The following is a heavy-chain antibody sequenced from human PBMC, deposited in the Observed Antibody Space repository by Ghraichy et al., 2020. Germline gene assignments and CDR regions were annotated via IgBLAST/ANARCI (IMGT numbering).Heavy chain of an antibody. V-gene: IGHV3-33*01. CDR2: IWYDGSNK. CDR1: GFTFSSYG. Sequence: LSLTCAASGFTFSSYGMHWVRQAPGKGLEWVAVIWYDGSNKYYADSVKGRFTISRDNSKNTLYLQMNSLRAEDTAVYYCARDRYNYDFWSGYQAWDYWGQGTLVTVSS. D-gene: IGHD3-3*01. CDR3: ARDRYNYDFWSGYQAWDY. J-gene: IGHJ4*02.